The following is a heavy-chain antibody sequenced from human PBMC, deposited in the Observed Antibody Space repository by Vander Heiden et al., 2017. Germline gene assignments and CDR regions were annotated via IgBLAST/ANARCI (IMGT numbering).Heavy chain of an antibody. CDR3: ARDLLVAATPFPFDP. CDR1: GCSISSYY. V-gene: IGHV4-59*01. Sequence: QVQLQESGPGLVKPSETLSLTCTVPGCSISSYYWSWIRQPPGKGLEWIGYIYYSGSTNYNPSLKSRVTISVDTSKNQFSLKLSSVTAADTAVYYCARDLLVAATPFPFDPWGQGTLVTVSS. J-gene: IGHJ5*02. CDR2: IYYSGST. D-gene: IGHD2-15*01.